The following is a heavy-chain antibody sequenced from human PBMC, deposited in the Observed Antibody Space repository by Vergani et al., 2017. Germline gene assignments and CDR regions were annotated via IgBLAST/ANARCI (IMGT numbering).Heavy chain of an antibody. CDR2: IIPIFGTA. CDR3: ARDPDYGDYADDY. J-gene: IGHJ4*02. Sequence: QVQLMQSGAEVKKPGASVKVSCKASGGTFSSYAISWVRQAPGQGLEWMGGIIPIFGTANYAQKFQGRVTITADKSTSTAYMELSSLRSEDTAVYYCARDPDYGDYADDYWGQGTLVTVSS. D-gene: IGHD4-17*01. CDR1: GGTFSSYA. V-gene: IGHV1-69*06.